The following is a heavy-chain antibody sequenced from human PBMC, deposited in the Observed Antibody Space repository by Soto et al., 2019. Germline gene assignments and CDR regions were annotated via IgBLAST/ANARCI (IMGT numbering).Heavy chain of an antibody. CDR1: GGTFSTFG. CDR3: AKSAPMDAGDKYYYDF. CDR2: IIPFFGTA. J-gene: IGHJ4*02. V-gene: IGHV1-69*13. D-gene: IGHD4-17*01. Sequence: ASVKVSCKASGGTFSTFGISWVRQAPGQGLEWMGGIIPFFGTARYSQRFEDRITITADESTNTVYMDLRSLTSEDTAIYYCAKSAPMDAGDKYYYDFWGQGALVTVSS.